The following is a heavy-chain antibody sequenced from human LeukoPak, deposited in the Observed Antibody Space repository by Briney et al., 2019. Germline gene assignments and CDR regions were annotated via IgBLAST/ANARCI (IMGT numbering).Heavy chain of an antibody. CDR3: ARVKALHYYDNSGYYDY. Sequence: GGSLRLSCAASGFTFNGYSMHWVRQAPGKGLEWVAVISYDGDYEYYADSVKGRFTISRDNSRNILYLQMNSLRVEDTSVYYCARVKALHYYDNSGYYDYWGQGTLVTVSS. CDR1: GFTFNGYS. D-gene: IGHD3-22*01. CDR2: ISYDGDYE. J-gene: IGHJ4*02. V-gene: IGHV3-30*03.